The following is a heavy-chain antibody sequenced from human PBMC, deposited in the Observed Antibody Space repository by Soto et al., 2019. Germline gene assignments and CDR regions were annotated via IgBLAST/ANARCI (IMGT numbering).Heavy chain of an antibody. Sequence: QVQLQESGPGLVQPSGTLSLTCAVSGDSITGDEWWSWVRQPPGKGLEWIGEIHHSGATNYNPSLKSRVTISIDKSKNQFSLKLNSVTGADTAMFYCATQGFYRMGVWGRGTTVTVSS. J-gene: IGHJ6*02. V-gene: IGHV4-4*02. CDR1: GDSITGDEW. CDR2: IHHSGAT. CDR3: ATQGFYRMGV.